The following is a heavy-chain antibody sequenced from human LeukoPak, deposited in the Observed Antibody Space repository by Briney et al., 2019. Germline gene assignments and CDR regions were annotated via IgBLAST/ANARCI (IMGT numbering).Heavy chain of an antibody. CDR2: INSDGSST. CDR3: APSEGYYYDSSGQIDY. D-gene: IGHD3-22*01. V-gene: IGHV3-74*01. Sequence: GGSLRLSCAASGFTFSRYWMHWVRQAPGKGLVWVSRINSDGSSTSYADSVKGRFTISRDNAKNTLYLQMNSLRAEDTAVYYCAPSEGYYYDSSGQIDYWGQGTLVTVSS. CDR1: GFTFSRYW. J-gene: IGHJ4*02.